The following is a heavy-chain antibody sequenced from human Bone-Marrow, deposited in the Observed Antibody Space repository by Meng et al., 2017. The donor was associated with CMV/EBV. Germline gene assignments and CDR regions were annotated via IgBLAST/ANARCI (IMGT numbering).Heavy chain of an antibody. V-gene: IGHV3-53*01. D-gene: IGHD3-10*01. J-gene: IGHJ3*02. Sequence: GEALKISCAASAFTVSNNYMSWVRQAPGKGLEWVSFIYCGGSTYYADSVKGRFTIFRDKSKITLYLQMNSLRAEDTAMYYCARDGSGVGPAFVIWGQVTMVTVSS. CDR3: ARDGSGVGPAFVI. CDR1: AFTVSNNY. CDR2: IYCGGST.